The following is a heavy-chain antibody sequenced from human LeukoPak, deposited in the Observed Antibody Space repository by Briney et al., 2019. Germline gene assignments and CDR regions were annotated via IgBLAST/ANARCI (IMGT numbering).Heavy chain of an antibody. CDR1: GYTFTGYY. Sequence: ASVKVSCKASGYTFTGYYMHWVRQAPGQGLEWMGWINPNSGGTNYAQKFQGRVTMTRDTSISTAYMELSRLRSDDTAVYYCARDGFPRWQHHYYYYMDVWGKGTTVTISS. D-gene: IGHD5-24*01. CDR2: INPNSGGT. V-gene: IGHV1-2*02. CDR3: ARDGFPRWQHHYYYYMDV. J-gene: IGHJ6*03.